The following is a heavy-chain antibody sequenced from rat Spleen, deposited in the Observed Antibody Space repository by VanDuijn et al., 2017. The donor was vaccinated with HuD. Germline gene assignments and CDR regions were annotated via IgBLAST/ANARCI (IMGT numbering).Heavy chain of an antibody. D-gene: IGHD1-12*03. Sequence: EVQLVESGGGLVQPGRSLKLSCAASGFTFSDYNMAWVRQAPKKGLEWVATISYDGSSTYYRDSVKGRFTISRDNAKSSLYLQMDSLTSEDTATYYCTRGAYYYDGYCDYWGQGVMVTVSS. CDR3: TRGAYYYDGYCDY. V-gene: IGHV5-7*01. J-gene: IGHJ2*01. CDR1: GFTFSDYN. CDR2: ISYDGSST.